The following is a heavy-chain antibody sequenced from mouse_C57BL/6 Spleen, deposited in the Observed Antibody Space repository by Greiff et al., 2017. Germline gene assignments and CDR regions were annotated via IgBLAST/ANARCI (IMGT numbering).Heavy chain of an antibody. V-gene: IGHV1-82*01. D-gene: IGHD1-1*01. CDR2: IYPGDGDT. J-gene: IGHJ2*01. Sequence: QVQLQQSGPELVKPGASVKISCKASGYAFSSSWMNWVKQRPGKGLEWIGRIYPGDGDTNYNGKFKGKATLTADKSSSTAYMQLSSLTSEDSAVYVCARGDYYGSSYVGFDYWGQGTTLTVSS. CDR1: GYAFSSSW. CDR3: ARGDYYGSSYVGFDY.